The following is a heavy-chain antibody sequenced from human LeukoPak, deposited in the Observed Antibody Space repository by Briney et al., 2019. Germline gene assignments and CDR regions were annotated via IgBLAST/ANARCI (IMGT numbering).Heavy chain of an antibody. Sequence: TGGSLRLSCAASGFAFSAYEMDWVRQAPGKGLEWGAYMSSCGDIVYDAKSVRGRCTISRDNAKNSLYLQMNSLRAEDTAIYYCVKEFIPESSGFDAFDVWGQGTMVTVSS. D-gene: IGHD3-22*01. CDR2: MSSCGDIV. J-gene: IGHJ3*01. CDR1: GFAFSAYE. CDR3: VKEFIPESSGFDAFDV. V-gene: IGHV3-48*03.